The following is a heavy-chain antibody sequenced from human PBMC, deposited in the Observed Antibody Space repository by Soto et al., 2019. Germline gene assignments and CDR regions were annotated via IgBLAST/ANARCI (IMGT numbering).Heavy chain of an antibody. D-gene: IGHD1-20*01. Sequence: SETLSLTCTVSGGSISTSDRSWIRLAPGKGLEWLGYIYYNGNSYYNPSLKSRLTMSVDTSKNQFSLRLSSATAADTAVYYCAREQYNWKIWGQGTLVTVS. CDR2: IYYNGNS. V-gene: IGHV4-59*01. CDR1: GGSISTSD. CDR3: AREQYNWKI. J-gene: IGHJ4*02.